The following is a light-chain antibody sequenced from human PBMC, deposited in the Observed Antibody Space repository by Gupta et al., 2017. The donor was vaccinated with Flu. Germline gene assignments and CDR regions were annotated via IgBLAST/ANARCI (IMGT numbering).Light chain of an antibody. Sequence: PSTLSGSPGESATLSCRASQSVSSNLAWYQQKPGQAPRLLIYGASTRATGIPARFSGSGSGTEFTLTISSLQSEDFAVYYCQQDNNWPWTFGQGTKVEIK. V-gene: IGKV3-15*01. CDR3: QQDNNWPWT. CDR2: GAS. J-gene: IGKJ1*01. CDR1: QSVSSN.